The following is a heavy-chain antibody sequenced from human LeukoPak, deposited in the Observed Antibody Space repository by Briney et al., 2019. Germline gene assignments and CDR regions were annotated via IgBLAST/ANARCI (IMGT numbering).Heavy chain of an antibody. CDR2: ISSSATST. CDR3: AKGRGAFNAFDI. V-gene: IGHV3-23*01. CDR1: GFTSSSCA. J-gene: IGHJ3*02. D-gene: IGHD3-10*01. Sequence: GGSLRLSCASSGFTSSSCAMSWVRQARGKGLEWVSAISSSATSTYYADSVKGRFTISRDNSKNTLYLQMDSLRAEDTAVYYCAKGRGAFNAFDIWGQGTMVTVSS.